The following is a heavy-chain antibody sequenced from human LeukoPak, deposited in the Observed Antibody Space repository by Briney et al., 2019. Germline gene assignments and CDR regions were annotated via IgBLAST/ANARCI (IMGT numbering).Heavy chain of an antibody. Sequence: GGSLRLSCAASGFTFSSYSMNWVRQAPGKGLEWVSSINSSSYIYYADSVKGRFTISRDNAKNSLYLQMNSLRAEDTAVYYCARESGTYYYDSSGSEELDYWGQGTLVTVSS. J-gene: IGHJ4*02. D-gene: IGHD3-22*01. V-gene: IGHV3-21*01. CDR3: ARESGTYYYDSSGSEELDY. CDR1: GFTFSSYS. CDR2: INSSSYI.